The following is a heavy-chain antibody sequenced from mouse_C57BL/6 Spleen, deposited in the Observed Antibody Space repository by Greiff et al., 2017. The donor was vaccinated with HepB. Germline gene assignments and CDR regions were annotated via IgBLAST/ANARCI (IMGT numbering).Heavy chain of an antibody. CDR3: ARSVWDDWYFDV. CDR2: INPNNGGT. Sequence: EVQLQQSGPELVKPGASVKIPCKASGYTFTDYNMDWVKQSHGKSLEWIGDINPNNGGTIYNQKFKGKATLTVDKSSSTAYMELRSLTSEDTAVYYWARSVWDDWYFDVWGTGTTVTVSS. J-gene: IGHJ1*03. V-gene: IGHV1-18*01. D-gene: IGHD4-1*01. CDR1: GYTFTDYN.